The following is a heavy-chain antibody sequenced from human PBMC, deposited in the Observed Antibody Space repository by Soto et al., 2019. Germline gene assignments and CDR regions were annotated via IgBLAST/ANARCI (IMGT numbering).Heavy chain of an antibody. D-gene: IGHD1-26*01. J-gene: IGHJ6*02. CDR2: IYSGGST. CDR1: GFTVNNNY. Sequence: GGSLRLSCAASGFTVNNNYMSWVRQAPGKGLEWVSVIYSGGSTYYADSVKGRFTISRDNSKNTLYLQMNSLRAEDTAVYYCAKRPSERYYYYGMDVWGQGTTVTVSS. CDR3: AKRPSERYYYYGMDV. V-gene: IGHV3-53*01.